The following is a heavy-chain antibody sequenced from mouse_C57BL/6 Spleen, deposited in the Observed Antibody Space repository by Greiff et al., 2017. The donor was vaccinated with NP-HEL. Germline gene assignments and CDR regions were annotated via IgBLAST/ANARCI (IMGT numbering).Heavy chain of an antibody. CDR1: GFTFSDYY. CDR2: INYDGSST. V-gene: IGHV5-16*01. J-gene: IGHJ2*01. CDR3: ARVNWDVYFDY. D-gene: IGHD4-1*01. Sequence: EVQLVESEGGLVQPGSSMKLSCTASGFTFSDYYMAWVRQVPEKGLEWVANINYDGSSTYYLDSLKSRFIISRDNAKNILYLQMSSLKSEDTATYYCARVNWDVYFDYWGQGTTLTVSS.